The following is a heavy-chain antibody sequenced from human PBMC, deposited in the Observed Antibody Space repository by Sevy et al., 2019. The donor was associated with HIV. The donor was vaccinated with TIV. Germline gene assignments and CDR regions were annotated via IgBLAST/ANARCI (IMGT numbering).Heavy chain of an antibody. CDR2: IYYSGST. V-gene: IGHV4-30-4*01. Sequence: SETLSLTCTVSGGSISSGAYYWSWIRQPPGKGLEWIGYIYYSGSTYYNPSLKSRVTISVDTSKNQFSLKLSSVTAADTAVYYCARVTMIVVALFDYWGQGTLVTVSS. CDR3: ARVTMIVVALFDY. CDR1: GGSISSGAYY. J-gene: IGHJ4*02. D-gene: IGHD3-22*01.